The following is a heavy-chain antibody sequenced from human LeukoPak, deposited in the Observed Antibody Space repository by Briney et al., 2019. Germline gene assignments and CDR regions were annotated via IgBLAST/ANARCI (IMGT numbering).Heavy chain of an antibody. J-gene: IGHJ5*02. CDR1: GYSISSGYY. Sequence: SETLSLTCTVSGYSISSGYYWAWIRQPPGKGLEWIGNIYHTESTYYNPSLKSRVTISVDTSKNQFSLKLSSVTAADTAVYYCARAYSSSWYFNWFNPWGQGTLVTVSS. CDR2: IYHTEST. CDR3: ARAYSSSWYFNWFNP. D-gene: IGHD6-13*01. V-gene: IGHV4-38-2*02.